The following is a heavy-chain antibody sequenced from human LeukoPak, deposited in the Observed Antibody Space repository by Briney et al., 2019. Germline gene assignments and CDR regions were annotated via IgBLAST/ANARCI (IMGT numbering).Heavy chain of an antibody. J-gene: IGHJ4*02. CDR3: ARDIRPRVESFDY. CDR1: GYTFTDYF. V-gene: IGHV1-2*02. CDR2: IGPNNGVT. D-gene: IGHD3-3*01. Sequence: ASVKVSCKASGYTFTDYFLHWVRQAPGQGLELMGWIGPNNGVTNNAQKVQGKVTMTRDTSINTAYMELSSLRSDDTAVYYCARDIRPRVESFDYWGQGTLVNVSS.